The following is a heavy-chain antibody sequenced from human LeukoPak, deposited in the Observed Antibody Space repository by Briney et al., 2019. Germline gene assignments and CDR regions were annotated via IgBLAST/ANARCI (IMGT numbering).Heavy chain of an antibody. V-gene: IGHV3-30*18. J-gene: IGHJ4*02. CDR3: AKEASVAVAATVFDY. Sequence: AGGSLRLSCAASGFTFSSYAMSWVRQAPGKGLEWVAVISYDGSNKYYADSVKGRFTISRDNSKNTLYLQMNSLRAEDTAVYYCAKEASVAVAATVFDYWGQGTLVTVSS. CDR2: ISYDGSNK. CDR1: GFTFSSYA. D-gene: IGHD6-19*01.